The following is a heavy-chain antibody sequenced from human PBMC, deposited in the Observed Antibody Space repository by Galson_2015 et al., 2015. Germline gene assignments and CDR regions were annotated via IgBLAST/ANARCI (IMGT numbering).Heavy chain of an antibody. CDR2: VYYTGST. V-gene: IGHV4-39*01. CDR3: AKYYYDSSGTRDAFDI. J-gene: IGHJ3*02. Sequence: ETLSLTCSVSGGSISSKTYYWGWIRQPPGKGLEWIGYVYYTGSTYYNPSLKSRVTISVDTSKNQFSLKVTSVTAADTAVYYCAKYYYDSSGTRDAFDIWGQGTMVTVSS. CDR1: GGSISSKTYY. D-gene: IGHD3-22*01.